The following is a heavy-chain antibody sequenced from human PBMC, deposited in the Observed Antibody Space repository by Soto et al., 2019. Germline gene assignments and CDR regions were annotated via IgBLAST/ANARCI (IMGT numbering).Heavy chain of an antibody. J-gene: IGHJ6*02. CDR1: GFTFSSYA. Sequence: GGSLRLSCAASGFTFSSYAMSWVRQAPGKGLEWVSAISGSGGSTYYADSVKGRFTISRDNSKNTLYLQMNSLRAEDTAVYYCAIDIHGPGYYYGMDVWGQGTTVTVSS. CDR3: AIDIHGPGYYYGMDV. V-gene: IGHV3-23*01. CDR2: ISGSGGST. D-gene: IGHD3-9*01.